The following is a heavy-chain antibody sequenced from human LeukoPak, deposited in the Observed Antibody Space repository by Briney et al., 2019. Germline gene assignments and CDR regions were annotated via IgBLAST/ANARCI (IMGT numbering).Heavy chain of an antibody. J-gene: IGHJ4*02. D-gene: IGHD5/OR15-5a*01. CDR1: GFTFSRYA. CDR2: IGGSGANT. CDR3: TKDSSVPFGITN. V-gene: IGHV3-23*01. Sequence: GGSLRLSCAASGFTFSRYAMSWVRQAPGKGLEWVSAIGGSGANTYYADSVKGRFTISRDNSKSTLSLQMNFLRAEDTAVYYCTKDSSVPFGITNWGQGTLVTVSS.